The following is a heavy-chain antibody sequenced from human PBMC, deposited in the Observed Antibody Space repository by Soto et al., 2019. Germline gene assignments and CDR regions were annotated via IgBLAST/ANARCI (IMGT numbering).Heavy chain of an antibody. J-gene: IGHJ3*02. Sequence: TGGSLRLSCAASGFTFSSYSMNWVRQAPGKGLEWVSSISSSSSYIYYADSVKGRFTISRDNAKNSLYLQMNSLRAEDTAVYYCARESTDARAFDIWGQGTMVTVSS. CDR3: ARESTDARAFDI. CDR1: GFTFSSYS. V-gene: IGHV3-21*01. CDR2: ISSSSSYI.